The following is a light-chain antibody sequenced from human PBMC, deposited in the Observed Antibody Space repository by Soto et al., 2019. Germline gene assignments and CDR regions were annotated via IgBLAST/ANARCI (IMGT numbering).Light chain of an antibody. CDR2: KAS. CDR3: QQYNYYPT. J-gene: IGKJ5*01. Sequence: DIQMTQSPSTLSASVRDRVTITFRASQTISSWLAWFQQRPGRAPKFLIYKASSLESGVPSRFSGSGSGTEFTLTISSLQPDDFATYYCQQYNYYPTFGQGTRLEIK. CDR1: QTISSW. V-gene: IGKV1-5*03.